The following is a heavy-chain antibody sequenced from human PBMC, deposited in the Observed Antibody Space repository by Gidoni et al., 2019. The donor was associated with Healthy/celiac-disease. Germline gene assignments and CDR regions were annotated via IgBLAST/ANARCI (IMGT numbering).Heavy chain of an antibody. Sequence: EVQLVESGGGVVQPGGSLRLYCAASGFTFSSYEMNWVRQAPGKGLAWVSYISSSGSTIYYADSVKGRFTISRDNAKNSLYLQMNSLRAEDTAVYYCARGGLDDSSGYYPSYYGMDVWGQGTTVTVSS. D-gene: IGHD3-22*01. CDR3: ARGGLDDSSGYYPSYYGMDV. V-gene: IGHV3-48*03. J-gene: IGHJ6*02. CDR2: ISSSGSTI. CDR1: GFTFSSYE.